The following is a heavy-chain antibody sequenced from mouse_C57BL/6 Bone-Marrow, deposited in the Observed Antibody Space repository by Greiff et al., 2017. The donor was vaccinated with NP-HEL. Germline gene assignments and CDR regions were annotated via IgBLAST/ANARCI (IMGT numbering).Heavy chain of an antibody. V-gene: IGHV1-15*01. CDR3: TRDKRY. CDR2: IDPEPGGT. CDR1: GYTFTDYE. Sequence: VQLQQSGAELVRPGASVTLSCKASGYTFTDYEMHWVKQTPVHGLEWIGAIDPEPGGTAYNQKFKGKAILTADKTYRTAYMELRSLTSEDSAVYYCTRDKRYWGQGTTLTVSS. J-gene: IGHJ2*01.